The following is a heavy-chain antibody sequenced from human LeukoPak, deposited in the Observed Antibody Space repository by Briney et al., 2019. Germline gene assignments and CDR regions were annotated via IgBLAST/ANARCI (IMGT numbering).Heavy chain of an antibody. CDR1: GASTNTDNYF. CDR3: VRLWLRWGIDY. Sequence: SETLSLTCDVSGASTNTDNYFWGWIRQPPGKGLEWVGSGYYAGSGSHYNPSLKSRVTISVDTSRNRYSLKLRSVTTADTAVYYCVRLWLRWGIDYWGQGSLVTVSS. CDR2: GYYAGSGS. V-gene: IGHV4-39*01. D-gene: IGHD5-12*01. J-gene: IGHJ4*02.